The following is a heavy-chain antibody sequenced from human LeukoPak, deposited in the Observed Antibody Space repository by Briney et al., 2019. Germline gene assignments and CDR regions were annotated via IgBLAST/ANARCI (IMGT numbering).Heavy chain of an antibody. D-gene: IGHD3-16*01. CDR3: AKASCVSSADAVL. CDR2: LRGDGET. Sequence: GGSLRPSCVASGFIFRDYAMSWVRQTPAGGLEWVSSLRGDGETFYTDSVKGRFTLSRDHSRNTVYLQLSNLRVEDTAVYYCAKASCVSSADAVLWGQGTLVTVS. CDR1: GFIFRDYA. V-gene: IGHV3-23*01. J-gene: IGHJ4*02.